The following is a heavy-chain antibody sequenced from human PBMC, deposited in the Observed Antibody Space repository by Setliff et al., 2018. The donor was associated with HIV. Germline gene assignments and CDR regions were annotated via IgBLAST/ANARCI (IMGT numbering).Heavy chain of an antibody. CDR3: ARTVRREFRTNVGDHYYFYMDV. V-gene: IGHV4-61*02. D-gene: IGHD3-3*01. J-gene: IGHJ6*03. CDR2: IYTSGST. CDR1: GGSISSRSYY. Sequence: LSETLSLTCTVSGGSISSRSYYWSWIRQPAGKGLEWIGRIYTSGSTNYNPSLKSRVTISVDTSKNQFSLKVTSVTAADTAVYYCARTVRREFRTNVGDHYYFYMDVWGKGTTVTVSS.